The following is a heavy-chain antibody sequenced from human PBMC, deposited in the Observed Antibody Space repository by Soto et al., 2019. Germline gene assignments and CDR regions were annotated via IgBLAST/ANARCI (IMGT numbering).Heavy chain of an antibody. J-gene: IGHJ6*02. D-gene: IGHD6-13*01. V-gene: IGHV4-59*01. CDR1: GGSISSYY. Sequence: SETLSLTCTVSGGSISSYYWSWIRQPPGKGLEWIGYIYYSGSTNYNPSPKSRVTISVDTSKNQFSLKLSSVTAADTAVYYCARATSGYSFMDVWGQGTTVTVSS. CDR2: IYYSGST. CDR3: ARATSGYSFMDV.